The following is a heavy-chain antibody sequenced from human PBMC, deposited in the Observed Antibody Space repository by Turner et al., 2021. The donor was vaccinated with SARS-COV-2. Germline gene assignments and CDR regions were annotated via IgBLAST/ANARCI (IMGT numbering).Heavy chain of an antibody. D-gene: IGHD1-26*01. Sequence: QVQLVESGGGVVQPGRSLRLSLAASGFTFSSYAMHWVRQAPGKGLEWVAVISYDGSNKYYADSVKGRFTISRDNSKNTLYLQINSLRAEDTAVYYCARGFSGNYYYFDYWGQGTLFTVSS. CDR2: ISYDGSNK. J-gene: IGHJ4*02. CDR3: ARGFSGNYYYFDY. V-gene: IGHV3-30-3*01. CDR1: GFTFSSYA.